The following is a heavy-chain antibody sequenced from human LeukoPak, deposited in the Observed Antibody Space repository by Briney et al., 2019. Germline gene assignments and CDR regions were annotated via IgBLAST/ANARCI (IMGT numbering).Heavy chain of an antibody. CDR1: GIAFNNYA. CDR2: ISDSDGRT. D-gene: IGHD3-22*01. J-gene: IGHJ4*02. CDR3: AKDRSYYYDSSGYPDY. Sequence: PGGSLRLSCEASGIAFNNYAVSWVRQAPGKGLEWVSSISDSDGRTYYADSVKGRFTISRDNSKNTLYLQMNSLRAEDTAVYYCAKDRSYYYDSSGYPDYWGQGTLVTVSS. V-gene: IGHV3-23*01.